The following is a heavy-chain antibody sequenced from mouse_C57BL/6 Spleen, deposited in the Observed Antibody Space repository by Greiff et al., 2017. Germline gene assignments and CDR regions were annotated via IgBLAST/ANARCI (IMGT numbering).Heavy chain of an antibody. CDR3: ASHGYRYFDV. D-gene: IGHD1-1*02. CDR1: GYTFTSYW. CDR2: IDPSDSET. Sequence: QVQLQQSGAELVRPGSSVKLSCKASGYTFTSYWMHWVKQRPIQGLEWIGNIDPSDSETHYNQKFKDKATLTVDKSSSTAYMQLSSLTSEDSAVYYGASHGYRYFDVWGTGTTVTVSS. V-gene: IGHV1-52*01. J-gene: IGHJ1*03.